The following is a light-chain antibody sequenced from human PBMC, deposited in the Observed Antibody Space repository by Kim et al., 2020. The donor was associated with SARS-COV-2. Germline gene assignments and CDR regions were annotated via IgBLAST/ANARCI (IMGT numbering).Light chain of an antibody. CDR3: QQYNNWPPKVT. CDR2: GAT. CDR1: QSVSSN. V-gene: IGKV3-15*01. J-gene: IGKJ4*01. Sequence: PGEGVSLSCRASQSVSSNVAWYQQKAGQAPRLLMYGATTRATGIPVRFSGSGSGTEFTLTISSLQSEDFEVYYCQQYNNWPPKVTFGGGTKVDIK.